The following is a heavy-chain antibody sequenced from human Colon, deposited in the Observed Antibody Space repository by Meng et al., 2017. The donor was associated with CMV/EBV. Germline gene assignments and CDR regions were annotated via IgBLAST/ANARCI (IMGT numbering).Heavy chain of an antibody. D-gene: IGHD3-16*02. Sequence: EVQLLESGGDLVQPGGSLRLSCVASGFSFNSYAMSWVRQAPGKGLEWVATISGRGATTYYADSLEGRFSISRDNSKNTLFLQMDSVRAEDTAVFYCARDGVIGPFDFWGQGTLVTVSS. CDR1: GFSFNSYA. J-gene: IGHJ4*02. CDR2: ISGRGATT. CDR3: ARDGVIGPFDF. V-gene: IGHV3-23*01.